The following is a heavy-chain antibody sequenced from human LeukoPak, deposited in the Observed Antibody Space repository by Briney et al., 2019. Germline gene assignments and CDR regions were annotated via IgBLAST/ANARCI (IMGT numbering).Heavy chain of an antibody. J-gene: IGHJ4*02. CDR2: ISYDGSNK. CDR1: GFTFSSYA. V-gene: IGHV3-30*04. CDR3: ARGGEQWLYYFDY. Sequence: GGSLRLSCAASGFTFSSYAMHWVRQAPGKGLEWVAVISYDGSNKYYADSVKGRFTISRDNSKNTLYLQMNSLRAEDTAVYYCARGGEQWLYYFDYWGQGTLVTVSP. D-gene: IGHD6-19*01.